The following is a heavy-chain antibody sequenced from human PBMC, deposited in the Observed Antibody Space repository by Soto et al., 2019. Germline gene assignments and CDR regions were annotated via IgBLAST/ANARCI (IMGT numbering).Heavy chain of an antibody. CDR1: GYKFATYW. D-gene: IGHD3-22*01. V-gene: IGHV5-51*01. Sequence: GESLKISCKGSGYKFATYWIAWVRQMPGRGLEWMGIIYPGDSETIYSSSFRGHVTISADKSLNTAYLQWDSLTASDSAIYYCARQIYDSDTGPNFQYYFDSWGQGTPVTVSS. CDR3: ARQIYDSDTGPNFQYYFDS. CDR2: IYPGDSET. J-gene: IGHJ4*02.